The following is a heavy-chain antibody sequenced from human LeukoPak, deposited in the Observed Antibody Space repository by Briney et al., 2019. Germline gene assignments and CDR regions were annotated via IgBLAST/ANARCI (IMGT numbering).Heavy chain of an antibody. V-gene: IGHV4-31*03. CDR1: GGSISSGGYY. J-gene: IGHJ5*02. CDR3: ARVLFDDSSGYPYNWFDP. D-gene: IGHD3-22*01. CDR2: IYYSGST. Sequence: SETLSLTCTVSGGSISSGGYYWSWIRQHPGKGLEWIGYIYYSGSTYYNPSLKSRVTISVDTSKNQFSLKLSSVTAADTAVYYCARVLFDDSSGYPYNWFDPWGQGTLVTVSS.